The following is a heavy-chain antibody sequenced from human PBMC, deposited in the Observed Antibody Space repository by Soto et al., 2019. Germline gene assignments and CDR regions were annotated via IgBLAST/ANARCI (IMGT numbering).Heavy chain of an antibody. CDR2: ISYDGSNK. J-gene: IGHJ5*02. D-gene: IGHD2-15*01. CDR1: GFTFSSYA. CDR3: ARDLRIDIVVVVAAPGWFDP. V-gene: IGHV3-30-3*01. Sequence: GGSLRLCCAASGFTFSSYAMHGVRQAPGKGLEWVAVISYDGSNKYYADSVKGRFTISRDNSKNTLYLQMNSLRAEDTAVYYCARDLRIDIVVVVAAPGWFDPWGQGTLVTVSS.